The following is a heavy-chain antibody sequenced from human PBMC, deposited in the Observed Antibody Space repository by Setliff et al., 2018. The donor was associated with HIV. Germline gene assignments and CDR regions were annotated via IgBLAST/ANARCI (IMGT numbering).Heavy chain of an antibody. CDR2: IYYSGGT. Sequence: PSETLSLTCAVSGYSISSSHWWGWIRQPPGKGLEWIGYIYYSGGTKYNPSLKSRVTMSVDTSKKQFSLNLSSVTAADTAVYYCAGHYDSGGYYYFHWGQGTLVTVSS. V-gene: IGHV4-28*01. CDR3: AGHYDSGGYYYFH. J-gene: IGHJ4*02. CDR1: GYSISSSHW. D-gene: IGHD3-22*01.